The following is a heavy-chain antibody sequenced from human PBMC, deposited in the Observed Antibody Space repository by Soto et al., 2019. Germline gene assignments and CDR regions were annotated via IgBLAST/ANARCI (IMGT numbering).Heavy chain of an antibody. CDR1: GGSFSGYY. V-gene: IGHV4-34*01. D-gene: IGHD5-12*01. CDR2: INHSGST. CDR3: ARVSVSRWIVATTRFHY. J-gene: IGHJ4*02. Sequence: QVQLQQWGAGLLKPSETLSLTCAVYGGSFSGYYWSWIRQPPGKGLEWIGEINHSGSTNYNPSLKSRVTISGDTYKNQFSLKLSSVTATDTAVYYCARVSVSRWIVATTRFHYWGQGTLVTVSS.